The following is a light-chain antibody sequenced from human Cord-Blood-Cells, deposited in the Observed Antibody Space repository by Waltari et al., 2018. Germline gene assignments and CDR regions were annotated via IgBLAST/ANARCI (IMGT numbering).Light chain of an antibody. J-gene: IGKJ3*01. CDR2: GAS. CDR3: QQYNNWPIFT. V-gene: IGKV3-15*01. Sequence: EIVMTQSPATLSVSPGGSATLSCRASQSVSSNLAWYQQKPGQAPRLLIYGASTRATGIPARFSGSGSGTEFTLTISSLQSEDFAVYYCQQYNNWPIFTFGPGTKVDIK. CDR1: QSVSSN.